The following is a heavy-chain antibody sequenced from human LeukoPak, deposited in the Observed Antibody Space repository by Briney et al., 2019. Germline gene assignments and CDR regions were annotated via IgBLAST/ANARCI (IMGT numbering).Heavy chain of an antibody. Sequence: GSLRLSCAASGFTFSTYAMSWVRQPPGKGLEWIGSINYSGSTYYNQSLESRVTISVDTSKNKFSLKLSSVTAADTAVYYCARDLIAEWELLCYNWFDPWGQGTLVTVSS. CDR1: GFTFSTYA. CDR3: ARDLIAEWELLCYNWFDP. D-gene: IGHD1-26*01. CDR2: INYSGST. J-gene: IGHJ5*02. V-gene: IGHV4-39*07.